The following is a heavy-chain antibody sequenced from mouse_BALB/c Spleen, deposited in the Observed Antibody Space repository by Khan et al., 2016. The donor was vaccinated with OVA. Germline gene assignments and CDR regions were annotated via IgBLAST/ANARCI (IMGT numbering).Heavy chain of an antibody. CDR3: SRGGAAYYRNDGGAIEY. V-gene: IGHV9-4*02. CDR1: GYTFTTAG. D-gene: IGHD2-14*01. Sequence: QIQLVQSGPELKKPGETVRISCKASGYTFTTAGIQWVQKMPGKGLKWIGWINTHSGVPKYAEDFKGRFAFSLEISVNTAYLQITNLKNEDTATYVWSRGGAAYYRNDGGAIEYWGQGTSVTVSS. CDR2: INTHSGVP. J-gene: IGHJ4*01.